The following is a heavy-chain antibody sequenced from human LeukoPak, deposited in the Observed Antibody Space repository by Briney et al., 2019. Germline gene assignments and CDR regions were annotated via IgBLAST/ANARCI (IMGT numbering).Heavy chain of an antibody. V-gene: IGHV1-2*02. J-gene: IGHJ4*02. CDR1: GYTFSGYY. D-gene: IGHD3-10*01. Sequence: ASVKVSCKASGYTFSGYYMHWVCQAPGQGLEWMGWINPNSGGTNYAEKFQSRVSMTRDTSMSTAYMDLSRLRSDETAVYYCARISKVRGVPDYWGQGTLVTVSS. CDR3: ARISKVRGVPDY. CDR2: INPNSGGT.